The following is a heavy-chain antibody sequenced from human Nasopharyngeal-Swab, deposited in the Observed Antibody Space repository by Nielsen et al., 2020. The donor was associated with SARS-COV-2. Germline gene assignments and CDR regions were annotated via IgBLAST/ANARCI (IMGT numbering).Heavy chain of an antibody. CDR1: GFTFSSYA. D-gene: IGHD6-19*01. CDR2: ISSNGGST. CDR3: ARGRSSGWYKAFDI. J-gene: IGHJ3*02. Sequence: GESLKISCAAFGFTFSSYAMHWVRQAPGKGLEYVSAISSNGGSTYYANSVKGRFTISRDNSKNTLYLQMGSLRAEDMAVYYCARGRSSGWYKAFDIWGQGTMVTVSS. V-gene: IGHV3-64*01.